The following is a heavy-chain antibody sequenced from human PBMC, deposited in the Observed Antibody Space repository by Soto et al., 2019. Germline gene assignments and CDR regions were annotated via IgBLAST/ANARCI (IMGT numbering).Heavy chain of an antibody. D-gene: IGHD3-9*01. V-gene: IGHV3-11*01. Sequence: GGSLRLSCAASGFTFSDYYMSWIRQAPGKGLEWVSYISSSGSTIYYADSVKGRFTISRDSAKNSLYLQMNSLRAEDTAVYYCARPDILTGYSVDYWGQGTLVTVSS. CDR2: ISSSGSTI. CDR1: GFTFSDYY. CDR3: ARPDILTGYSVDY. J-gene: IGHJ4*02.